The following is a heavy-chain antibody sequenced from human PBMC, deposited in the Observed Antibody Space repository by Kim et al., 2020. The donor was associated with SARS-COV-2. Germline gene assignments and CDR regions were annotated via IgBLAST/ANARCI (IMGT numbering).Heavy chain of an antibody. Sequence: GGSLRLSCAASGFTFSSYAMSWVRQAPGKGLEWVSAISGSGGSTYYADSVKGRFTISRDNSKNTLYLQMNSLRAEDTAVYYCAKDNNYDSSGYDDYWGQGTLVTVSS. V-gene: IGHV3-23*01. D-gene: IGHD3-22*01. J-gene: IGHJ4*02. CDR1: GFTFSSYA. CDR3: AKDNNYDSSGYDDY. CDR2: ISGSGGST.